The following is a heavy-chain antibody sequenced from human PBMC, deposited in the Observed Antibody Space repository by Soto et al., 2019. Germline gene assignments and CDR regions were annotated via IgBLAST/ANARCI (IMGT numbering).Heavy chain of an antibody. CDR3: TRGAGFFYGVDV. D-gene: IGHD3-10*01. Sequence: HLGGSLRLSCAASGFSFSDYEMNWVRQAPGKGLEWIAHISFSGSTIYYADSVKGRFSISRDNSKNFLYLQMSGLRADDSAVYYCTRGAGFFYGVDVWGLGTTVTVSS. V-gene: IGHV3-48*03. CDR2: ISFSGSTI. CDR1: GFSFSDYE. J-gene: IGHJ6*02.